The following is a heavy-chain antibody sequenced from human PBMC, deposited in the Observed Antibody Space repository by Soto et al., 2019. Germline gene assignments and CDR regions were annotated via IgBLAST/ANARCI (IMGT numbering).Heavy chain of an antibody. J-gene: IGHJ4*02. Sequence: GRPMRLPWAASGCTFSAHGVRWVSQAPGKGLEWVAFISYDGSNKYYADSVKGRFTISRDNSKNTLYLQMNSLRAEDTAVYYCAKDYTDYTYSFDYWGQGTLVTVSS. CDR3: AKDYTDYTYSFDY. D-gene: IGHD4-4*01. CDR1: GCTFSAHG. V-gene: IGHV3-30*18. CDR2: ISYDGSNK.